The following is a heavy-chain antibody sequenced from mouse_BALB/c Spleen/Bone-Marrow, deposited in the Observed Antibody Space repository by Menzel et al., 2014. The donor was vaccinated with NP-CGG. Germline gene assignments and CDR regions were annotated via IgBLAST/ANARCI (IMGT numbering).Heavy chain of an antibody. J-gene: IGHJ3*01. CDR2: IDPANGNT. CDR1: GFNIKDTY. D-gene: IGHD1-1*01. V-gene: IGHV14-3*02. CDR3: AMYYYGSSPFAY. Sequence: VHVKQSGAELVKPGASVKLSCTASGFNIKDTYMHWVKQRPEQGLEWIGRIDPANGNTKYDPKFQGKATITADTSSNTAYLQLSSLTSEDTAVYYCAMYYYGSSPFAYWGQGTLVTVSA.